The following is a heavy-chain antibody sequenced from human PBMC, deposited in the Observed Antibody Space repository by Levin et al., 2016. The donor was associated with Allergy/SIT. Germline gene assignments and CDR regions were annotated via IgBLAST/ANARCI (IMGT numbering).Heavy chain of an antibody. CDR1: GFPFSDHG. J-gene: IGHJ3*01. D-gene: IGHD3-10*01. CDR2: ISGSGDKT. Sequence: GESLKISCVGSGFPFSDHGMSWVRLTPGKGLEWVSAISGSGDKTYFADSVKGRFTISRDNSRNTLYLQMNSLRAQDTALYYCAKHDNREGSGTYRAYDLWGQGTMVTVSS. CDR3: AKHDNREGSGTYRAYDL. V-gene: IGHV3-23*01.